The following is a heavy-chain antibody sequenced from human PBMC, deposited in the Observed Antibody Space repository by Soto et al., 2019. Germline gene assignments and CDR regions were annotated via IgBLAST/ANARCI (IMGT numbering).Heavy chain of an antibody. D-gene: IGHD4-17*01. V-gene: IGHV3-23*01. CDR1: GFTFSSYA. Sequence: VQLLESGGGLVQPGGSLRLSCAASGFTFSSYAMSWVRQAPGKGLEWVSAISGSGGSTYYADSVKGRFTISRDNSKNTLYLQMNSLRAEDTAVYYCAKESAYGDYPVDAFDIWGQGTMVTVSS. CDR2: ISGSGGST. CDR3: AKESAYGDYPVDAFDI. J-gene: IGHJ3*02.